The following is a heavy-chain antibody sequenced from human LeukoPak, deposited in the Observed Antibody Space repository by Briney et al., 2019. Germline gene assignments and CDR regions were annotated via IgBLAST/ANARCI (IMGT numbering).Heavy chain of an antibody. CDR3: ARNSGAAMVAPFDY. Sequence: GGSLRLSCAASGFTFSSYAMHWVRQAPGKGLGWVAVISYDGSNKYYADSVKGRFTISRDNSKNTLYLQMNSLRAEDTAVYYCARNSGAAMVAPFDYWGQGTLVTVSS. CDR2: ISYDGSNK. D-gene: IGHD5-18*01. V-gene: IGHV3-30-3*01. J-gene: IGHJ4*02. CDR1: GFTFSSYA.